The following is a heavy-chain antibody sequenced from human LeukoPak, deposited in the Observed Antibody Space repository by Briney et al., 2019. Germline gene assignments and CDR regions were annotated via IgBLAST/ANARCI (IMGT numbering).Heavy chain of an antibody. V-gene: IGHV4-30-2*01. CDR3: ARGRAVTPHFDY. D-gene: IGHD4-17*01. Sequence: SQTLSLTCAVSGGSISSGGYSWSWIRQPPGKGLEWIGYIYHSGSTYYNPSLKSRVTISGDRSKNQFSLKLSSVTAADTAVYYCARGRAVTPHFDYWGQGTLVTVSS. CDR2: IYHSGST. CDR1: GGSISSGGYS. J-gene: IGHJ4*02.